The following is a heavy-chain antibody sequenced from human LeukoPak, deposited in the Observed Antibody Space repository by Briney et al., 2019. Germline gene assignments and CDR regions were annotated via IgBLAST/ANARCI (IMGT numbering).Heavy chain of an antibody. D-gene: IGHD2/OR15-2a*01. Sequence: PGESLKISCKGSGYSFTSYWIGWVRQMPGKGLEWMGIIYPGDSDTRYSPSFQGQVTISADKSISTAYLQWSSLKASDTAMYYCARQRRPAPTTWYYYGMDVWGQGTTVTVSS. CDR3: ARQRRPAPTTWYYYGMDV. CDR1: GYSFTSYW. V-gene: IGHV5-51*01. J-gene: IGHJ6*02. CDR2: IYPGDSDT.